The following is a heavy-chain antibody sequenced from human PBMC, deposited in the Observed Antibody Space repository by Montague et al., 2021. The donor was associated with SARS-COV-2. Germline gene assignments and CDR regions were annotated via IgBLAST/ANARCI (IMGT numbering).Heavy chain of an antibody. D-gene: IGHD2-15*01. CDR3: ASHYSATLPAVY. J-gene: IGHJ4*02. CDR1: GGSISSFY. V-gene: IGHV4-59*08. CDR2: IADSEST. Sequence: SETLSLTCTVSGGSISSFYWSWFRLPPGKGLERIGYIADSESTNYNPSLTSRVTMSVDTSKNQFSLKVNSVTAADTAVYYCASHYSATLPAVYWGQGTLVTVSS.